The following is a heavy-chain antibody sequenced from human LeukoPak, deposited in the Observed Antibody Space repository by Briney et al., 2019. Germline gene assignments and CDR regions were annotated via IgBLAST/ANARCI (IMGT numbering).Heavy chain of an antibody. V-gene: IGHV4-38-2*01. D-gene: IGHD2-15*01. CDR2: LYHSGST. CDR3: ASTIVVDAFDI. Sequence: SETLSLTCAVSGYSISNGYYWVWIRQPPGRGLEWIGSLYHSGSTYYNPSLKSRVTISVDTSKNQFSLKLSSVTAADTAVYYCASTIVVDAFDIWGQGTMVTVSS. CDR1: GYSISNGYY. J-gene: IGHJ3*02.